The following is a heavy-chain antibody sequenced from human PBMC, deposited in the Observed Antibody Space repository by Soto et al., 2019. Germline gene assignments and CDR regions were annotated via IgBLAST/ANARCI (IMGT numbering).Heavy chain of an antibody. CDR1: GFTFSNAW. CDR2: IKSKTDGGTT. J-gene: IGHJ4*02. Sequence: EVQLVESGGGLVKPGGSLRLSCAASGFTFSNAWMSWVRQAPGKGLEWVGRIKSKTDGGTTDYAAPVKGRFTISRDDSKITLYLQMNSLKTEDTAVYYCTTDFNRGCSYALYFDYWGQGTLVTVSS. D-gene: IGHD5-18*01. CDR3: TTDFNRGCSYALYFDY. V-gene: IGHV3-15*01.